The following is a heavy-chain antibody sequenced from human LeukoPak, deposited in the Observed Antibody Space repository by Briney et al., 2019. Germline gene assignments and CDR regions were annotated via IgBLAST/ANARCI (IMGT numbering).Heavy chain of an antibody. D-gene: IGHD2-15*01. CDR3: ARVPSDIVVVEPATPDF. CDR1: GFTFSSFS. V-gene: IGHV3-21*01. Sequence: AGGSLRLSCAASGFTFSSFSMNWVRQAPGKGLEWVSSISSRSSHIYYADSVKGRFTISRDNAKNSLYLQMNSLRAEDTAVYYCARVPSDIVVVEPATPDFWGQGTLVTVSS. J-gene: IGHJ4*02. CDR2: ISSRSSHI.